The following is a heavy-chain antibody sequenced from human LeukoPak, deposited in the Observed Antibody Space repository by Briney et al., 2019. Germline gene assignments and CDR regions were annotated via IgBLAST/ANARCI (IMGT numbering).Heavy chain of an antibody. CDR2: IRSKTNNYAT. CDR1: GFSFSGSA. D-gene: IGHD1-26*01. CDR3: ARDMRELLRYFDY. Sequence: GGSLRLSCAASGFSFSGSAIHWVRQASGKGLEWLGRIRSKTNNYATAYGASVNDRFTISRDDSKNTAYLQMNSLRAEDTAVYYCARDMRELLRYFDYWGQGTLVTVSS. V-gene: IGHV3-73*01. J-gene: IGHJ4*02.